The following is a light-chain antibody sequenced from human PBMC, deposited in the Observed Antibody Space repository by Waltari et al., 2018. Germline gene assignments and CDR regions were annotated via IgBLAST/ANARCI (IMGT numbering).Light chain of an antibody. V-gene: IGLV2-23*02. CDR3: CSYASTDSYV. J-gene: IGLJ1*01. CDR1: SSDVGSYNA. CDR2: EVT. Sequence: QSALTQPASVSGSPGQSITISCTGTSSDVGSYNAVSWYQKHPGKPPRLMIYEVTKRPSGISYRSSGSKSGNTASLTISGLQAEDEADYYCCSYASTDSYVFGTGTKVTVL.